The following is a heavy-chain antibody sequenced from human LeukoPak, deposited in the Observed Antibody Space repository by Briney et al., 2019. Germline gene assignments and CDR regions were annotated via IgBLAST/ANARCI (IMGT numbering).Heavy chain of an antibody. CDR3: ARDQFRDYFRGADY. Sequence: GGSLRLSCAASGFTFRSHAMSWVRRAPGRGLEWVSAIRGDGATMFYADSVKGRIAVSRDNSKNTLYLQFNSLRVDDTAVYYCARDQFRDYFRGADYWGQGTLVTVSS. J-gene: IGHJ4*02. CDR2: IRGDGATM. D-gene: IGHD3-16*01. CDR1: GFTFRSHA. V-gene: IGHV3-23*01.